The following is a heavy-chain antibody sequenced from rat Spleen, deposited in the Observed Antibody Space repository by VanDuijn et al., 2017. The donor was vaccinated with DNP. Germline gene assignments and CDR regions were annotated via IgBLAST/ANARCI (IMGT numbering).Heavy chain of an antibody. CDR1: GYSITSNY. J-gene: IGHJ2*01. CDR2: KNYSGNT. CDR3: ARQPAGMYY. D-gene: IGHD1-4*01. V-gene: IGHV3-1*01. Sequence: EVQLQESGPGLVKPSQSLSLTCSVTGYSITSNYWGWIRQFPGNKMEWIGHKNYSGNTSYNPSLKSRISITRDTSKNQFVLQLNSVTTEDTAAYYCARQPAGMYYWGQGVMVTVSP.